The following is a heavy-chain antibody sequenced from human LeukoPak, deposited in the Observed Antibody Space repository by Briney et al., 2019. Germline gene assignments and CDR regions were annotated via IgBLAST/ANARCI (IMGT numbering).Heavy chain of an antibody. CDR2: IYSGGST. CDR3: ARVPRYCSSTSCSYDAFDI. Sequence: GGSLRLSCAASGFTVSNNYMSWVRQAPGKGLEWVSIIYSGGSTYYADSVKGRFTISRDNAKNSLYLQMNSLRAEDTAVYYCARVPRYCSSTSCSYDAFDIWGQGTMVTVSS. J-gene: IGHJ3*02. D-gene: IGHD2-2*01. CDR1: GFTVSNNY. V-gene: IGHV3-66*01.